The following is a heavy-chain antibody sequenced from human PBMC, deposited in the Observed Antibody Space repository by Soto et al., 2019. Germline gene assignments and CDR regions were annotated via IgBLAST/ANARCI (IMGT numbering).Heavy chain of an antibody. CDR2: ISGSGGST. V-gene: IGHV3-23*01. CDR1: GFAFDTYA. D-gene: IGHD4-17*01. CDR3: AKAYGDCTIDF. J-gene: IGHJ4*02. Sequence: GGSLRLSCAASGFAFDTYAMFWVRQAPGKGLECVSGISGSGGSTYHADSVKGRFTISRDNSKKILYLQMNSLRAEDTAVYYCAKAYGDCTIDFWGQAPLVPVSS.